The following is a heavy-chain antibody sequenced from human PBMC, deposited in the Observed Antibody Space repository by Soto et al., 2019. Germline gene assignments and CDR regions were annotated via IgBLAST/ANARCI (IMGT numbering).Heavy chain of an antibody. CDR1: GGSISSGGYS. D-gene: IGHD1-7*01. J-gene: IGHJ4*02. V-gene: IGHV4-30-2*01. Sequence: PSETLSLTCAVSGGSISSGGYSWSWIRQPPGKGLEWIGYIYHSGSTYYNPSLKSRVTISVDRSKNQFSLKLSSVTAADTAVYYCARVGTTGMGNYYFDYWGQGTLVTVSS. CDR2: IYHSGST. CDR3: ARVGTTGMGNYYFDY.